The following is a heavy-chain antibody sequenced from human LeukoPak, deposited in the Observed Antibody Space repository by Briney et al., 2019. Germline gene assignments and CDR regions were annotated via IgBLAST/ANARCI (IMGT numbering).Heavy chain of an antibody. CDR3: AREGRQDYVYFDC. V-gene: IGHV4-59*01. Sequence: PSETVSLTCTVSGDSISSYYWSWIRQPPGKGLEWMGYINYSGNTNYNPSLKSRVTISVDTSKNQFSLRLTSVTAADTAVYYCAREGRQDYVYFDCWGQGTLVTVSS. J-gene: IGHJ4*02. CDR2: INYSGNT. D-gene: IGHD4-17*01. CDR1: GDSISSYY.